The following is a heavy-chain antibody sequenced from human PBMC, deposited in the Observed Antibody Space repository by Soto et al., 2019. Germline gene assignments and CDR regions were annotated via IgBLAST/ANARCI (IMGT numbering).Heavy chain of an antibody. CDR2: ISGSGGST. D-gene: IGHD2-15*01. CDR3: AKDQDIVVVVAAAGGMDV. CDR1: GFSFSSYA. V-gene: IGHV3-23*01. Sequence: GGSLRLCCAASGFSFSSYAMSWVRQAPGKGLEWVSAISGSGGSTYYADSVKGRFTISRDNSKNTLYLQMNSLRAEDTAVYYCAKDQDIVVVVAAAGGMDVWGQGTTVTVSS. J-gene: IGHJ6*02.